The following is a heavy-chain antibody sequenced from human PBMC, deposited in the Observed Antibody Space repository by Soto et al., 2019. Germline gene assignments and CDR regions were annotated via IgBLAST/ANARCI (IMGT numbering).Heavy chain of an antibody. J-gene: IGHJ6*02. CDR3: AKDSRFLEWSRMDV. Sequence: GGSLRLSCAASGFTFDDYAMHWVRQAPGEGLEWVSGISWNSGHLEYADSVKGRFAISRDKAKNSLYLQMNSLRPEDTAVYYCAKDSRFLEWSRMDVWGQGTTVTVSS. CDR1: GFTFDDYA. CDR2: ISWNSGHL. V-gene: IGHV3-9*01. D-gene: IGHD3-3*01.